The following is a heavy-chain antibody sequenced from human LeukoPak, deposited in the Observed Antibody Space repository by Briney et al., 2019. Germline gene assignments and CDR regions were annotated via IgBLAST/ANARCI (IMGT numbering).Heavy chain of an antibody. CDR1: GYTFTSYD. CDR2: INPSGGST. Sequence: GASVKVSCKASGYTFTSYDINWVRQATGQGLEWMGIINPSGGSTSYAQKFQGRVTMTRDTSTSTVYMELSSLRSEDTAVYYCAREPETYSSGWSGFDYWGQGTLVTVSS. V-gene: IGHV1-46*01. J-gene: IGHJ4*02. CDR3: AREPETYSSGWSGFDY. D-gene: IGHD6-19*01.